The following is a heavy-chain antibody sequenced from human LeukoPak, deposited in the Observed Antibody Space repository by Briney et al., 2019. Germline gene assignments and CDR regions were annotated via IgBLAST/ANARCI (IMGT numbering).Heavy chain of an antibody. D-gene: IGHD2-2*01. Sequence: PGGSPRLSCAASGFTFSSYSMNWVRQAPGKGLEWVSSISSSSSYIYYADSVKGRFTISRDNAKNSLYLQMNSLRAEDTALYYCARGHCSSTSCYSGFDYWGQGTLVTVSS. CDR2: ISSSSSYI. V-gene: IGHV3-21*04. CDR3: ARGHCSSTSCYSGFDY. CDR1: GFTFSSYS. J-gene: IGHJ4*02.